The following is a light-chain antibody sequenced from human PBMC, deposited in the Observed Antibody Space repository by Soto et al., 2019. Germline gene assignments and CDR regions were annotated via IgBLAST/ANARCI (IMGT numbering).Light chain of an antibody. J-gene: IGKJ5*01. V-gene: IGKV3-11*01. Sequence: EIVLTQSPGTLSLSPGERATLSCRASQSVRSNCLAWYQQKPGQAPRLLIYDASNRATGIPARFSGSGSGTDFTLTISSLEPEDFAVYYCQQRSNWPPITFGQGTRLEIK. CDR3: QQRSNWPPIT. CDR1: QSVRSNC. CDR2: DAS.